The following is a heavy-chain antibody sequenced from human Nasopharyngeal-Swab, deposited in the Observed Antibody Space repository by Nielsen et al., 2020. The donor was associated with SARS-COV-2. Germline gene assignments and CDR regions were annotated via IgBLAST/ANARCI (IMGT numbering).Heavy chain of an antibody. D-gene: IGHD6-19*01. CDR3: ASFIAVAGTGWFDP. CDR1: GYSFTSYW. V-gene: IGHV5-51*01. J-gene: IGHJ5*02. CDR2: IYPGDSDT. Sequence: GGSLRLSCTGSGYSFTSYWIGWVRQMPGKGLEWMGIIYPGDSDTRYSPSFQGQVTISADKSISTAYLQWSSLKASDTAMYYCASFIAVAGTGWFDPWGQGTLVTVSS.